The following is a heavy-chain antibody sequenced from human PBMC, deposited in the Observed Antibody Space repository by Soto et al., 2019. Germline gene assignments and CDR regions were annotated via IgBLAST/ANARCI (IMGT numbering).Heavy chain of an antibody. CDR3: ARVYANWEWELPGF. D-gene: IGHD7-27*01. Sequence: SLRLSFVASRFNLRSYGIHWFRHSPCNGPEWVAVIWYDGSNEKYADSVKGRFTISRDDSRNTLYLQMNSLRAEDTAVYYCARVYANWEWELPGFWGQGTRVTVSS. CDR2: IWYDGSNE. CDR1: RFNLRSYG. V-gene: IGHV3-33*01. J-gene: IGHJ4*02.